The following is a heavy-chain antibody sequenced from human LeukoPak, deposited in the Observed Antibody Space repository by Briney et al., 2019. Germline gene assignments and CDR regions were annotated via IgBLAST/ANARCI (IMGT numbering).Heavy chain of an antibody. D-gene: IGHD5-18*01. CDR3: ARSIQLWLGWFDP. CDR1: GGSISSGGYS. CDR2: IYYSGST. J-gene: IGHJ5*02. Sequence: KPSQTLSPTCTVSGGSISSGGYSWSWIRQHPGKGLEWIGYIYYSGSTYYNPSLKSRVTISVDTSKNQFSLKLSSVTAADTAVYYCARSIQLWLGWFDPWGQGTLVTVSS. V-gene: IGHV4-31*03.